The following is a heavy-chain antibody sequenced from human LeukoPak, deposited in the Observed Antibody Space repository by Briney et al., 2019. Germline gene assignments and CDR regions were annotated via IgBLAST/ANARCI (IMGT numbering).Heavy chain of an antibody. D-gene: IGHD5-12*01. CDR3: AKGAYDYIEMGYFDS. V-gene: IGHV3-23*01. CDR2: LIGSSGST. Sequence: PGRSLRLSCAASGFTSTNYAMNWVRQAPGKGLEWVSILIGSSGSTDYADSVKGRFTISRGTSKNTLFLQMNSLRAEDTAIYYCAKGAYDYIEMGYFDSWGQGTLVTVSS. J-gene: IGHJ4*02. CDR1: GFTSTNYA.